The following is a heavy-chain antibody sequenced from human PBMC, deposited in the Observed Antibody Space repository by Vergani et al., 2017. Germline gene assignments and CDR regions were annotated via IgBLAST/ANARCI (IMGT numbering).Heavy chain of an antibody. J-gene: IGHJ4*02. CDR3: ARHTTYTDS. CDR2: IYPPDSDT. V-gene: IGHV5-51*01. Sequence: EVELVQSGPEMRKPGESLKISCKGSEYSFGNYWIGWVRQMPGKRRELMGIIYPPDSDTRYSPSFQGKVTISADKSISTAFLQWDSLKASDTALYYCARHTTYTDSWGQGTLVTVSS. CDR1: EYSFGNYW. D-gene: IGHD1-1*01.